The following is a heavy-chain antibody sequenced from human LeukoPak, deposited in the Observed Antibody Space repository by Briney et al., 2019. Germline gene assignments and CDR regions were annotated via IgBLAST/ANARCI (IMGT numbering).Heavy chain of an antibody. CDR1: GFTFSSYS. CDR2: ISSGSYYF. Sequence: GGSLRLSCAASGFTFSSYSMNWVRQAPGKGLEWVSSISSGSYYFYYADSVKGRFTISRDNAKNSLYLQMNSLRAEDTAVYYCARAPGGGEDYGDSWGQGTLVTVSS. J-gene: IGHJ4*02. V-gene: IGHV3-21*01. D-gene: IGHD2-8*02. CDR3: ARAPGGGEDYGDS.